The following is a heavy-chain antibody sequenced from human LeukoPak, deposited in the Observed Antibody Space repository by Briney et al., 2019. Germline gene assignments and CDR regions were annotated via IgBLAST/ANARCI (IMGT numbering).Heavy chain of an antibody. V-gene: IGHV1-69*06. CDR3: VGPGYGSGNPTVMDV. J-gene: IGHJ6*04. CDR2: SIPIFGTA. CDR1: GGTVSSYA. Sequence: SVKVSRKASGGTVSSYAISWVRQAPGQGLEWMGGSIPIFGTANYAQKFQGRVTITADKSTSTAYMELSSLRSEDTAVYHCVGPGYGSGNPTVMDVWGKGTTVTVSS. D-gene: IGHD3-10*01.